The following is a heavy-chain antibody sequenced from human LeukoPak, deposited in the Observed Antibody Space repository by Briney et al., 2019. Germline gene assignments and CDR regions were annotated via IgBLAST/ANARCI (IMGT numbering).Heavy chain of an antibody. Sequence: GGSLRLSCEASGISFSSHGMHWVRQAPGKGLEWLSVIWYDGTNKDYADSVKGRFTISRDNSKNTLYLQMNSLRVEDTALYYCARARNNYDDSGFSALEYWGQGTLVTVSS. CDR3: ARARNNYDDSGFSALEY. CDR1: GISFSSHG. D-gene: IGHD3-22*01. CDR2: IWYDGTNK. V-gene: IGHV3-33*01. J-gene: IGHJ4*02.